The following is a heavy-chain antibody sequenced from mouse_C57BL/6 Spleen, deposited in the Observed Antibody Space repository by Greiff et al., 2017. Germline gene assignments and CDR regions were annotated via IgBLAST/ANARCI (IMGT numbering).Heavy chain of an antibody. CDR1: GFTFSSYA. CDR2: ISDGGSYT. J-gene: IGHJ4*01. CDR3: ARDGELRLYAMDY. D-gene: IGHD2-4*01. V-gene: IGHV5-4*01. Sequence: EVKLVESGGGLVKPGGSLKLSCAASGFTFSSYAMSWVRQTPEKRLEWVATISDGGSYTYYPDNVKGRFTISRDNAKNNQYLQMSHLKSEDTAMYYCARDGELRLYAMDYWGQGTSVTVSS.